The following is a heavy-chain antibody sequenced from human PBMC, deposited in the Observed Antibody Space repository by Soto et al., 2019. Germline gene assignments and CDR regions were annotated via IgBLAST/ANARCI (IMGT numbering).Heavy chain of an antibody. Sequence: ASVKVSCKASGYTFTDYYMHWVRQAPGQGLEWMGWINPNSGGTNYAQKFQGWVTMTRDTSISTAYMELSRLRSDDTAVYYCARGKKISDIVVVPAAPTPEFDPWGQGTLVTVSS. CDR2: INPNSGGT. D-gene: IGHD2-2*01. CDR3: ARGKKISDIVVVPAAPTPEFDP. V-gene: IGHV1-2*04. CDR1: GYTFTDYY. J-gene: IGHJ5*02.